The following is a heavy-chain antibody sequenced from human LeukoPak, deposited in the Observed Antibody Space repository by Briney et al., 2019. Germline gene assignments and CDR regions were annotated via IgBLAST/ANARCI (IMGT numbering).Heavy chain of an antibody. CDR1: GYTFTSYA. Sequence: GASVKVSCKASGYTFTSYAMHWVRQAPGQRLEWMGWINAGNGNTKYSQKFQGRVTITRDTSASTAYMELSSLRSEDTAVYYCARDIFLRSPTGFSWFDPWGQGTLVTVST. J-gene: IGHJ5*02. V-gene: IGHV1-3*01. CDR3: ARDIFLRSPTGFSWFDP. CDR2: INAGNGNT. D-gene: IGHD3-9*01.